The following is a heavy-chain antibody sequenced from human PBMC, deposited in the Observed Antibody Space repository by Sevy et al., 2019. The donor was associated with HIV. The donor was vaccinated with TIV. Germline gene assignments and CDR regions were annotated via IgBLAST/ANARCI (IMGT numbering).Heavy chain of an antibody. Sequence: SETLSLTCAVSGVSISSGAYSWNWIRQPPGKGLEWIGYIYHTGNTYSNPSLKSRITISLDRSRNQFSLRLSSVTAAETAVYFGARDGGTMTTPGSFDIWGQGTMVTVSS. CDR3: ARDGGTMTTPGSFDI. J-gene: IGHJ3*02. V-gene: IGHV4-30-2*01. CDR1: GVSISSGAYS. D-gene: IGHD4-17*01. CDR2: IYHTGNT.